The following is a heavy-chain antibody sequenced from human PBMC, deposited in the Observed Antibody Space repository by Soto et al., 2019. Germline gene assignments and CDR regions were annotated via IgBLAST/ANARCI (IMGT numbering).Heavy chain of an antibody. CDR3: ARLGWELQSGRRYSDY. V-gene: IGHV1-18*04. Sequence: QVQLVQSGAEVKKAGASMKVSCKASGYTFSSNAITGVRQAPGQGLEWMGWISPYTGKTTYAQKFQGRVTMTTDPSTSTAYMELRALRSDDTAVYYCARLGWELQSGRRYSDYWGQGTLITVSS. CDR1: GYTFSSNA. J-gene: IGHJ4*02. CDR2: ISPYTGKT. D-gene: IGHD1-26*01.